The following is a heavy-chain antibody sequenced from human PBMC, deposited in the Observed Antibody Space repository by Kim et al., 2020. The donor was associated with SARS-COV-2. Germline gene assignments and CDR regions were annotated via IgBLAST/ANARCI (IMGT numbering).Heavy chain of an antibody. Sequence: AGTVKGRFTISRDNSMKTLYLQMNSLRAEDTAGYYCARDFCSGGSCPVEYWGQGTLVTVSS. J-gene: IGHJ4*02. CDR3: ARDFCSGGSCPVEY. D-gene: IGHD2-15*01. V-gene: IGHV3-30*01.